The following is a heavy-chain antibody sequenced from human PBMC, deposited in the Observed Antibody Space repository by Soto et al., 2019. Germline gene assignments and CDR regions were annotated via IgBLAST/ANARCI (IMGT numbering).Heavy chain of an antibody. CDR2: INVGHGDT. J-gene: IGHJ5*02. CDR1: GYIFTRYV. V-gene: IGHV1-3*01. Sequence: QVQLVQSGAEVKRPGASVKVSCKASGYIFTRYVIHWVRQAPGQRLEWMGWINVGHGDTRYSQKFQGRVTITRDTSSSTAYMELSSLRSEDTAVYYCARGNNFYDPWGQGTLVTVSS. CDR3: ARGNNFYDP.